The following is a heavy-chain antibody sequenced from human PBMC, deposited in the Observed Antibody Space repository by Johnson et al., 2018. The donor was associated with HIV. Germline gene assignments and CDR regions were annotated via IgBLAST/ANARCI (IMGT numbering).Heavy chain of an antibody. Sequence: QVQLVESGGGLVKPGGSLRLSCVASGFTFSDYYMSWIRQAPGKGLEWVSYISGSGSYRDYSDSVKGRFTISRDNAKNSLFLQMNSLRAGETALYYCASDYSDRGGSRLRAFCIWGQGTMVTVSS. V-gene: IGHV3-11*01. CDR2: ISGSGSYR. CDR1: GFTFSDYY. D-gene: IGHD3-22*01. CDR3: ASDYSDRGGSRLRAFCI. J-gene: IGHJ3*02.